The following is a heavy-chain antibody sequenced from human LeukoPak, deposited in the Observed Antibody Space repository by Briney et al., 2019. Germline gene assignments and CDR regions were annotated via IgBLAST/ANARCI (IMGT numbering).Heavy chain of an antibody. Sequence: SVKVSCKASGGTFSSYAISWVRQAPGQGLEWMGRIIPILGIANYAQKFQGRVTITADKSTSTAYMELSSLRSEDTAVYYCALSLHCSSTSCYFDYWGQGTLVTVSS. CDR3: ALSLHCSSTSCYFDY. CDR1: GGTFSSYA. V-gene: IGHV1-69*04. J-gene: IGHJ4*02. CDR2: IIPILGIA. D-gene: IGHD2-2*01.